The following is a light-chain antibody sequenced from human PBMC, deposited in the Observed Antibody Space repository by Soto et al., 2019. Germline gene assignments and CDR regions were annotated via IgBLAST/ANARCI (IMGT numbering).Light chain of an antibody. CDR3: QQYGSSPGT. Sequence: EIVLTQSPGALSLSPGERVTLSCRASQNFYSTNLAWYQKKPGQAPRLLIYGASSRATGIPGRFSGSGSGTDFTLTISSLEPEDFAVYYCQQYGSSPGTFGQGTKVEIK. CDR2: GAS. V-gene: IGKV3-20*01. CDR1: QNFYSTN. J-gene: IGKJ1*01.